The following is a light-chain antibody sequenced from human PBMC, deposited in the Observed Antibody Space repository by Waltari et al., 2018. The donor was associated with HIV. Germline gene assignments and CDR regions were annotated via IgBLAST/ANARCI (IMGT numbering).Light chain of an antibody. J-gene: IGLJ2*01. Sequence: SYVVTQPPSVPVAPGQTARISCGGDNIGSKSVHWYRQRPGQAPVLVIYYDSDRPSGIHERFSSSSSGKTDPLTISRVEAGDEADYFCQVWDTATAHVIFGGGTKLTVL. V-gene: IGLV3-21*04. CDR1: NIGSKS. CDR2: YDS. CDR3: QVWDTATAHVI.